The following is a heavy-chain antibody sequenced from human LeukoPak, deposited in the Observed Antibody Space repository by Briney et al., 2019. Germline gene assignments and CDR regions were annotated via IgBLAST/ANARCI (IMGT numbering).Heavy chain of an antibody. J-gene: IGHJ4*02. Sequence: PGGSLRLSCAASGFTFSTYSMNWVRQAPGKGLEWVSYISRSSRTIYYADSAKDRFTISRDNAKNSLFLQMNSLRDVDTAVYYCARDLYYDSSGYFVPFGYWGQGTLVTVSS. CDR2: ISRSSRTI. CDR3: ARDLYYDSSGYFVPFGY. V-gene: IGHV3-48*02. D-gene: IGHD3-22*01. CDR1: GFTFSTYS.